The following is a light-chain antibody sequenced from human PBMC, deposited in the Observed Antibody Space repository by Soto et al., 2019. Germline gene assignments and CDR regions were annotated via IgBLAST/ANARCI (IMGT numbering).Light chain of an antibody. CDR3: QQYYSYPHT. V-gene: IGKV1-8*01. Sequence: IHMTQSPSTLSSSVGDRLTITCRASQGISSYLAWYQQKPGKAPKLLIYAASTLQSGVPSRFSGSGSGTDFTLTISCLQSEDFATYYCQQYYSYPHTFGQGTKVDIK. J-gene: IGKJ1*01. CDR2: AAS. CDR1: QGISSY.